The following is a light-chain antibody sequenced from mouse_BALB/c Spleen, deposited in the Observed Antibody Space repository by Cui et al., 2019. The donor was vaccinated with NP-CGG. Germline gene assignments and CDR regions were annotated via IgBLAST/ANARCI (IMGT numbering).Light chain of an antibody. CDR1: TGAVTTSNY. V-gene: IGLV1*01. CDR2: GTN. CDR3: ALWYSNHWV. J-gene: IGLJ1*01. Sequence: QTLVTLESLHTTSPGETVTLTCRSSTGAVTTSNYANWVQEKPDHLFTGLIGGTNNRAPGVPARFSGSLIGDKAALTITGAQTEDEAIYFCALWYSNHWVFGGGTKLTVL.